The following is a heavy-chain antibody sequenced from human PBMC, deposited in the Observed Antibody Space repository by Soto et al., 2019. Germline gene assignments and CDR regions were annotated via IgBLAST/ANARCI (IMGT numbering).Heavy chain of an antibody. D-gene: IGHD6-19*01. J-gene: IGHJ5*02. CDR1: GFLFNTYA. Sequence: GWSLRLSCAASGFLFNTYAMHWVRQAPGKGLEWVAVISYDARNTYCADSVKGRFTISRDNAKNSLYLQMNSLRAEDTAVYYCARDERPTKQWLVLPWFDPWGQGTLVTVSS. CDR2: ISYDARNT. CDR3: ARDERPTKQWLVLPWFDP. V-gene: IGHV3-30*04.